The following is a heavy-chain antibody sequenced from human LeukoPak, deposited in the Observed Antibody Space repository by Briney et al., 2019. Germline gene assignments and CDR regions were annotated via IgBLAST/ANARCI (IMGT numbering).Heavy chain of an antibody. CDR3: ARRMGDSSGYGFDY. Sequence: ASVKVSCKASGYTFTSYAMHWVRQAPGQRLEWMEWINAGNGNTKYSQKFQGRVTITRDTSASTAYMELSSLRSEDTAVYYCARRMGDSSGYGFDYWGQGTLVTVSS. V-gene: IGHV1-3*01. CDR2: INAGNGNT. J-gene: IGHJ4*02. CDR1: GYTFTSYA. D-gene: IGHD3-22*01.